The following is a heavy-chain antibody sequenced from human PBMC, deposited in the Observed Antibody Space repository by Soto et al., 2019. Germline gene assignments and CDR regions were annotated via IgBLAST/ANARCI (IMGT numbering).Heavy chain of an antibody. D-gene: IGHD1-26*01. CDR3: AKDLSGSYLSYYYGMDV. CDR1: GFTFDDYT. CDR2: ISWDGGST. Sequence: GGSLRLSCAASGFTFDDYTMHLVRQAPGKGLEWVSLISWDGGSTYYADSVKGRFTISRDNSKNSLYLQMNSLRTEDTALYYCAKDLSGSYLSYYYGMDVWGQGTTVTVSS. J-gene: IGHJ6*02. V-gene: IGHV3-43*01.